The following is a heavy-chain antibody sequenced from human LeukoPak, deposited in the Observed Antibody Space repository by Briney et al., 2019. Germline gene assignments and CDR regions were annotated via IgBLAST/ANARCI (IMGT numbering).Heavy chain of an antibody. J-gene: IGHJ4*02. CDR1: GGSISSYY. D-gene: IGHD2-15*01. CDR3: ASFDCSGGSCYSATCYFDY. CDR2: IYYSGST. V-gene: IGHV4-39*07. Sequence: SETLSLTCTVSGGSISSYYWGWIRQPPGKGLEWIGSIYYSGSTYYNPSLKSRVTISVDTSKNQFSLKLSSVTAADTAVYYCASFDCSGGSCYSATCYFDYWGQGTLVTVSS.